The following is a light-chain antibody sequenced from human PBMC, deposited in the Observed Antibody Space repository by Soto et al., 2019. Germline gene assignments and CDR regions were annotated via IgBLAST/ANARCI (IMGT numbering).Light chain of an antibody. J-gene: IGKJ5*01. CDR1: RGVSSY. V-gene: IGKV3-11*01. CDR2: DAS. Sequence: EIMLTQSPATLSLSPGERATLSCRASRGVSSYLAWYQQKPGQAPRLLIYDASNRATGIPARFSGSGSGTDFTLTISSLEPEDFAVYYWQQRSNWPPIPCGQGTRLE. CDR3: QQRSNWPPIP.